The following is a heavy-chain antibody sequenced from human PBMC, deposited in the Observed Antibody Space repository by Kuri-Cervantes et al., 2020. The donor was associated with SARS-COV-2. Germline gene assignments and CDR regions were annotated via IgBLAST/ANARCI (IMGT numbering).Heavy chain of an antibody. CDR2: IRYDGSNK. D-gene: IGHD2-2*01. CDR3: AKGLGYCSSTSCYEFDY. Sequence: GESLKISCAASGFTFSSYGMHWVRQAPGKGLEWVAFIRYDGSNKYYADSVKGRFTISRDNSKNTLYLQMNSLRAEDTAVYYCAKGLGYCSSTSCYEFDYWGQGTLVTVSS. V-gene: IGHV3-30*02. J-gene: IGHJ4*02. CDR1: GFTFSSYG.